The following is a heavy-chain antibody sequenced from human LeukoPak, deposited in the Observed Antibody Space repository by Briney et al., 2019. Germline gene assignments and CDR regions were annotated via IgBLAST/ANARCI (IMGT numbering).Heavy chain of an antibody. CDR2: INSNSGGT. CDR1: GYRFSDYY. D-gene: IGHD4-23*01. J-gene: IGHJ3*02. V-gene: IGHV1-2*06. CDR3: AGHGYGGNSEDAFDI. Sequence: ASVKVSCKASGYRFSDYYMHWVRQAPGQGLEWMGRINSNSGGTGFAEKFRGRVTMTRDTSISTAYMELSRLTSDDTAVYYCAGHGYGGNSEDAFDIWGQGTMVTVSS.